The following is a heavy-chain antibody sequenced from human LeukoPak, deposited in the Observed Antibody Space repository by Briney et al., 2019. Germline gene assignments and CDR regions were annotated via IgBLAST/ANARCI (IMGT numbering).Heavy chain of an antibody. J-gene: IGHJ4*02. Sequence: PGRSLRLSCAASGFTFSSYGMHWVRQAPGKGLEWVAVIWYDGSNKYYADSVKGRFTISRDNSKNTLYLQMNSLRAEDTAVYYCATNEDYGGNSDYWGQGTLVTVSS. CDR3: ATNEDYGGNSDY. D-gene: IGHD4-23*01. V-gene: IGHV3-33*08. CDR2: IWYDGSNK. CDR1: GFTFSSYG.